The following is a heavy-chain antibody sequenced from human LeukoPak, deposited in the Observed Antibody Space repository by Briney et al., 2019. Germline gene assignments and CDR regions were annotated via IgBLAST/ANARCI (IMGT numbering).Heavy chain of an antibody. CDR2: IIPIFGTA. V-gene: IGHV1-69*05. Sequence: SVKVSCKASGGTFSSYAISWVRQAPGQGLEWMGGIIPIFGTANYAQKFQGRVTITTDESTSTAYMELSSLRSEDTAVYYCAIPAAGPLGFQHWGQGTLVTASS. CDR1: GGTFSSYA. CDR3: AIPAAGPLGFQH. D-gene: IGHD6-13*01. J-gene: IGHJ1*01.